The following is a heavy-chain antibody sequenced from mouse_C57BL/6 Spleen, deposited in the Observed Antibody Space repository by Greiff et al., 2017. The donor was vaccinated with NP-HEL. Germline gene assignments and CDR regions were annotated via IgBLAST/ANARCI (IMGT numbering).Heavy chain of an antibody. CDR3: ARMHYDYDCWYFDV. CDR1: GFSLTSYA. Sequence: VQRVESGPGLVAPSQSLSITCTVSGFSLTSYAISWVRQPPGKGLEWLGVIWTGGGTNYNSALKSRLSISKDNSKSQVFLKMNSLQTDDTARYYCARMHYDYDCWYFDVWGTGTTVTVSS. D-gene: IGHD2-4*01. V-gene: IGHV2-9-1*01. CDR2: IWTGGGT. J-gene: IGHJ1*03.